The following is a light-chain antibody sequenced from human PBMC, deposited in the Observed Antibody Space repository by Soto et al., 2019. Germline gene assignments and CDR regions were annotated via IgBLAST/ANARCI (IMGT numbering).Light chain of an antibody. V-gene: IGKV3-20*01. CDR3: QKYGSSSTWT. CDR1: QSVSSAY. Sequence: EIVLTQSPGTLSLSPGERATLSCRASQSVSSAYLAWYQHKPGQPPTLLIYAASSRVTGIPDRFSGSGSGTDFTLTIRRLETEDFAVYYCQKYGSSSTWTFGQGTKVEFK. J-gene: IGKJ1*01. CDR2: AAS.